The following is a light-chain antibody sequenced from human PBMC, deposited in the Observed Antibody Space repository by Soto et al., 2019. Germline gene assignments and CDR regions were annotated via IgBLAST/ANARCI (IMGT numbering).Light chain of an antibody. CDR2: EVT. CDR3: SSYTRTSTLV. V-gene: IGLV2-14*01. Sequence: QSVLTQPASVSGSPGQSITISCIGTSSDIGDYNYVSWYQHNPGKAPKVIIYEVTHRPSGVSNRFSGSKSANTASLTISGLQAEDEADYYCSSYTRTSTLVFGGGTKLTVL. CDR1: SSDIGDYNY. J-gene: IGLJ2*01.